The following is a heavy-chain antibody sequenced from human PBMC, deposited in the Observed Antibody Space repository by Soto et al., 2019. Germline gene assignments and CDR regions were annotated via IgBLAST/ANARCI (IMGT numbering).Heavy chain of an antibody. CDR3: ARDKDRLQLGGNSHYIMDV. J-gene: IGHJ6*02. CDR1: GGTFSNSA. Sequence: QVQLEQSGAEVKKPGSSVKVSCKASGGTFSNSAISWVRQAPGQGLEWMGGIMPIFRTPDYAQKFQGRVTITADGTXTXAXXELGGLRSEDTAVYYCARDKDRLQLGGNSHYIMDVWGQGTTVTVSS. V-gene: IGHV1-69*12. CDR2: IMPIFRTP. D-gene: IGHD4-4*01.